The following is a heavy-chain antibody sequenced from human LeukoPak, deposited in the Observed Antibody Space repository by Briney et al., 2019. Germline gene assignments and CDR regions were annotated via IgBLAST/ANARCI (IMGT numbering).Heavy chain of an antibody. Sequence: SVKVSCKASGGTFSSYAISWVRQAPGQGLEWMGGIIPIFGTANYAQKFQGRVTITADESTSTAYMELSSLRSEDTAVYHCARAVCSSTSCLYYYYGMDVWGKGTTVTVSS. CDR2: IIPIFGTA. CDR1: GGTFSSYA. CDR3: ARAVCSSTSCLYYYYGMDV. D-gene: IGHD2-2*01. J-gene: IGHJ6*04. V-gene: IGHV1-69*13.